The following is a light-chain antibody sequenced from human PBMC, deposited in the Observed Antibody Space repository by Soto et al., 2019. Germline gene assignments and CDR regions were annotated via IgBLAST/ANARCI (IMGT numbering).Light chain of an antibody. V-gene: IGKV3-15*01. CDR2: AAS. J-gene: IGKJ4*01. CDR3: QQYNNWPPLT. Sequence: EIVMTQSPATLSVSPGEGATLSCRASQSVSSNLDLYQQKPGQAPRLLIYAASTRATGVPARFSGSGSGTEFTLTISSLQSEDFAVYYCQQYNNWPPLTFGGGTKVEIK. CDR1: QSVSSN.